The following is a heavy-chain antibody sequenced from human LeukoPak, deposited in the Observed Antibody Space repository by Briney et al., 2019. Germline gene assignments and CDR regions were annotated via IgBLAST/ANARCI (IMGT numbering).Heavy chain of an antibody. V-gene: IGHV3-23*01. D-gene: IGHD6-6*01. CDR3: ANRHDLPFDY. CDR1: GFGFSSYA. J-gene: IGHJ4*02. Sequence: GGSLRLSCAASGFGFSSYAMSWVRQAPGKGLEWVSAISGSGDNTHYADSVKGRFTISRDNSKNTLYLQMNSLSAEDTAIYYCANRHDLPFDYWGQGTLVTVSS. CDR2: ISGSGDNT.